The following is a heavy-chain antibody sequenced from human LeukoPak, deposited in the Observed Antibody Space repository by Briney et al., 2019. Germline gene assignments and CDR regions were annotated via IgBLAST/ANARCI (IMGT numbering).Heavy chain of an antibody. J-gene: IGHJ4*02. CDR3: AKEDYSSGSYYFDY. Sequence: GGSLRLSCAASGSMFNSYAMSWVRQAPGKGLEWVLSISGYGDNTYYADSVKGRFTISRDNSKKTLYLQMNSLRAEDTAVYYCAKEDYSSGSYYFDYWGQGTLVTVSS. CDR1: GSMFNSYA. V-gene: IGHV3-23*01. CDR2: ISGYGDNT. D-gene: IGHD6-19*01.